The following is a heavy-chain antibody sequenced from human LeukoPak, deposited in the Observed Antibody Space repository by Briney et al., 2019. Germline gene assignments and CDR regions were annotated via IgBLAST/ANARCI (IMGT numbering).Heavy chain of an antibody. CDR2: IYYSGST. Sequence: PSETLSLTCTVSGGSISSYYWSWIRQPPGKGLEWIGYIYYSGSTNYSPSLKSRVTISVDTSKNQFSLKLSSVTAADTAVYYCARDSVDSSGSFYFDYWGQGTLVTVSS. J-gene: IGHJ4*02. D-gene: IGHD3-22*01. V-gene: IGHV4-59*01. CDR1: GGSISSYY. CDR3: ARDSVDSSGSFYFDY.